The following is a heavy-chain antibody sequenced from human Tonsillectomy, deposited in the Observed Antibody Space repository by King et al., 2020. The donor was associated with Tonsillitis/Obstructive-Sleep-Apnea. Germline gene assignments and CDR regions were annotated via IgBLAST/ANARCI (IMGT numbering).Heavy chain of an antibody. D-gene: IGHD3-22*01. CDR1: GYTFTSYG. J-gene: IGHJ4*02. CDR3: ARASMSHYYDSSGYYTFNY. Sequence: VQLVASGSEVKKPGASVKVSCKASGYTFTSYGISWVRQAPGQGLEWMAWISAHNGHTNYAQNLKGRVTMTTDTSTSTAYMELRSLRSDDTAVYYCARASMSHYYDSSGYYTFNYWGQGTLVTVSS. V-gene: IGHV1-18*01. CDR2: ISAHNGHT.